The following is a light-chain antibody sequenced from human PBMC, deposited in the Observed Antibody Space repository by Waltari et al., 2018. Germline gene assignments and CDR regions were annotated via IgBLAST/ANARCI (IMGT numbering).Light chain of an antibody. CDR2: KAS. Sequence: DIQMTQSPSTLAASVGARVTITCRASQTIGGWLAWYQQKPGKAPKLLIYKASILESGVPSRFTGSASGTEFTLTISSLQTDDFATYYCQQYHRYSAFGQGTKVEIK. J-gene: IGKJ1*01. CDR1: QTIGGW. CDR3: QQYHRYSA. V-gene: IGKV1-5*03.